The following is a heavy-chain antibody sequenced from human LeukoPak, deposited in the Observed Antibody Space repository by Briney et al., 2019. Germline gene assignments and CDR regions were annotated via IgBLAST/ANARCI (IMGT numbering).Heavy chain of an antibody. V-gene: IGHV3-21*01. Sequence: GGSLRLSCAASGFTFSSYSMNWVRQAPGKGLEWVSSITSSSSYIYYADSVKGRFTISRDNAKNSLYLQMNSLRAEDTAVYYCARARFLTGYYNGFDYWGQGTLVTVSS. CDR2: ITSSSSYI. J-gene: IGHJ4*02. D-gene: IGHD3-9*01. CDR3: ARARFLTGYYNGFDY. CDR1: GFTFSSYS.